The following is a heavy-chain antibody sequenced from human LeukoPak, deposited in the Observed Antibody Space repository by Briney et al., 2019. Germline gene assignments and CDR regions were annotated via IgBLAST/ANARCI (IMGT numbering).Heavy chain of an antibody. CDR3: ARPQTMGSSSPLGY. V-gene: IGHV4-59*01. J-gene: IGHJ4*02. Sequence: SETLSLTCTVSGVSISSYYWIWIRQPPGKGLEWIGDMHYGGRANYNPSLKSRVTTSLDTSKNQISLKLSSVTAADTAVYYCARPQTMGSSSPLGYWGQGTLVTVSS. CDR1: GVSISSYY. D-gene: IGHD2-2*01. CDR2: MHYGGRA.